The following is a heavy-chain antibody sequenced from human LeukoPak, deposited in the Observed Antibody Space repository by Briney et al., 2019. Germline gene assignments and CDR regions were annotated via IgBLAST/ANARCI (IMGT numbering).Heavy chain of an antibody. CDR1: GYTFTSYG. J-gene: IGHJ4*02. V-gene: IGHV1-18*01. D-gene: IGHD2/OR15-2a*01. Sequence: GASVKVSCKAFGYTFTSYGISWVRQAPGQGLEWMGWISAYSGNTNYEEKLQGRVTMTTDPSTSTAYMELRSLRSDDTAMYYCARDAWEVIVIGYFDYWGQGTLVTVSS. CDR2: ISAYSGNT. CDR3: ARDAWEVIVIGYFDY.